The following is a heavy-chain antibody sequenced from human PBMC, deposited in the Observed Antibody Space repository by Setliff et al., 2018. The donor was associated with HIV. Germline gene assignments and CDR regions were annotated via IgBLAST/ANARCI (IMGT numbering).Heavy chain of an antibody. CDR1: GGGFSNHA. CDR2: SIPIFTTT. Sequence: GASVKVSCKASGGGFSNHAITWVRQAPGQGLEWMGVSIPIFTTTDYAQKFRGRLPINADESTDTAYMELRSLRSADTAIYYCATFPFRLVAISVNSHFDKWGQGTLVTVSS. CDR3: ATFPFRLVAISVNSHFDK. V-gene: IGHV1-69*13. D-gene: IGHD2-21*01. J-gene: IGHJ4*02.